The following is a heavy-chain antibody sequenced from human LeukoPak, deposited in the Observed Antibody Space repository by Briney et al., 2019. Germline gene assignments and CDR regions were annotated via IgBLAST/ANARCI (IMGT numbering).Heavy chain of an antibody. V-gene: IGHV4-39*01. CDR3: ARRWFYSFDY. CDR2: IYYSGST. CDR1: GGSISSSIYY. Sequence: PSETLSLTCTVSGGSISSSIYYWGWIRQPPGKGLEWIGSIYYSGSTYYNPSLKSRVTISVDTSKNQFSLKLSSVTAADTAVYYCARRWFYSFDYWGQGTLVTVSS. J-gene: IGHJ4*02. D-gene: IGHD2-21*01.